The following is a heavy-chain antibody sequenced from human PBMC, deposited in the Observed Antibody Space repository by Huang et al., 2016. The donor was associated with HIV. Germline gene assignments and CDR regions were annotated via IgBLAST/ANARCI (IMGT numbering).Heavy chain of an antibody. Sequence: QVQLVQSRAEVKKPGASVKVSCKVSEYTRTELSLHWVRQPPGKGIAGMGGCDPEIVETMYAQKFQGRVTMTEDTSTGTAFMELSGLRPEDTAVYYCATGFDVFFDFWGQGTLVTVSS. CDR2: CDPEIVET. D-gene: IGHD3-9*01. V-gene: IGHV1-24*01. CDR1: EYTRTELS. J-gene: IGHJ4*02. CDR3: ATGFDVFFDF.